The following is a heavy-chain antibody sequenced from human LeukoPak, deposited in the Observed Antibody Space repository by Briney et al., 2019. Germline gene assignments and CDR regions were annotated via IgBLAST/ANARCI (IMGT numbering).Heavy chain of an antibody. V-gene: IGHV1-46*01. CDR3: AGGSSGYYYFDY. Sequence: ASVKVSCKASGYTFTGYYMHWVRQAPGQGLEWMGIINPSGGSTSYAQKFQGRVTMTRDTSTSTVYMELSSLRSEDTAVYYCAGGSSGYYYFDYWGQGTLVTVSS. CDR1: GYTFTGYY. J-gene: IGHJ4*02. D-gene: IGHD3-22*01. CDR2: INPSGGST.